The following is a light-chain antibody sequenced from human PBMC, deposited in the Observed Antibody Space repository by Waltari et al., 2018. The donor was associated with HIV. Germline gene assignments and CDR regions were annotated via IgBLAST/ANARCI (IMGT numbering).Light chain of an antibody. CDR3: QQRTNWPPSIT. CDR2: AAS. J-gene: IGKJ5*01. V-gene: IGKV3-11*01. CDR1: QSVSSY. Sequence: IVLTQSPATLSLSPGDRATLPCRASQSVSSYLAWYQQKPGQAPRLLIYAASNRATGIPARFSGSGSGTDFTLTISSLEPEDFAVYYCQQRTNWPPSITFGQGTRLEIK.